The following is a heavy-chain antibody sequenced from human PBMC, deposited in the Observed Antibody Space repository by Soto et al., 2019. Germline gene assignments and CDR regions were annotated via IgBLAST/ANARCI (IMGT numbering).Heavy chain of an antibody. CDR2: INPNSGGT. CDR3: AREELRFLEWSIPDYGMDV. J-gene: IGHJ6*02. Sequence: ASVKVSCKASGYTFTGCYMHWVRQAPGQGLEWMGWINPNSGGTNYAQKFQGWVTMTRDTSISTAYMELSRLRSDDTAVYYCAREELRFLEWSIPDYGMDVWGQGTTVTVSS. D-gene: IGHD3-3*01. CDR1: GYTFTGCY. V-gene: IGHV1-2*04.